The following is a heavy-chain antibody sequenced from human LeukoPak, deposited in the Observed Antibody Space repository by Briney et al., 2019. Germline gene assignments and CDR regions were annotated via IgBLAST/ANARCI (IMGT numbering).Heavy chain of an antibody. J-gene: IGHJ4*02. CDR2: ISYDGSNK. CDR1: GFTFSSYG. CDR3: AKDRPFSRGATFLDY. V-gene: IGHV3-30*18. D-gene: IGHD1-26*01. Sequence: GGSLRLSCAASGFTFSSYGMHWVRQAPGKGLEWVAVISYDGSNKYYADSVKGRFTISRDNSKNTLYLQMNSLRAEDTAVYYCAKDRPFSRGATFLDYWGQGTLVTVSS.